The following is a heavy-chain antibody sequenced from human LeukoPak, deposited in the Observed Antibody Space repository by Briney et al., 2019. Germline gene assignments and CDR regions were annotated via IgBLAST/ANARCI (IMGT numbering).Heavy chain of an antibody. V-gene: IGHV4-39*01. CDR1: GGSISSSSAY. CDR2: IYYSKNT. D-gene: IGHD5-18*01. Sequence: KPSETLSLTCTVSGGSISSSSAYWGWIRQRPGKGLEWVGSIYYSKNTYYNPSLKSRVTISADTSKNQFSLTLGSVSATDTAVYYCVSPRGFSYGYFDYWGQGTLVTVSS. J-gene: IGHJ4*02. CDR3: VSPRGFSYGYFDY.